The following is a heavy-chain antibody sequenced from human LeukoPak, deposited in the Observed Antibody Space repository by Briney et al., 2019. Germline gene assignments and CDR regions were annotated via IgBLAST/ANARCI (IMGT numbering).Heavy chain of an antibody. D-gene: IGHD3-10*01. J-gene: IGHJ6*03. CDR2: ISPYNGNT. CDR1: GYTFTSHG. V-gene: IGHV1-18*01. Sequence: ASVKVSCKASGYTFTSHGISWVRQAPGQGLEWMGWISPYNGNTNYVQKFQGRIIMTTDISTSTAYMDLRSLTSGDTAVYYCARGGTTLVRGAPTPLYYHYYYMDVWGKGTTVTVSS. CDR3: ARGGTTLVRGAPTPLYYHYYYMDV.